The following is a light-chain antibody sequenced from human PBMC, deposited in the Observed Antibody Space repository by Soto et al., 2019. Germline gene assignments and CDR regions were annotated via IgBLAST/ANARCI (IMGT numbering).Light chain of an antibody. J-gene: IGKJ3*01. CDR1: QSISTY. CDR2: AAS. Sequence: DIQMTQSPSSLSASVGDRVTITCRASQSISTYLNWYQQKPGKAPKFLIYAASSLQSGVPSRFSGSGSGTGFTLTISSLQPEDSATYYCQQSYRAPLTFGPGTKVD. V-gene: IGKV1-39*01. CDR3: QQSYRAPLT.